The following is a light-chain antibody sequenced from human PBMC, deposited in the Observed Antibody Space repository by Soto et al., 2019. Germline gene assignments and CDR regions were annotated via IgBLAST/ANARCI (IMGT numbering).Light chain of an antibody. V-gene: IGKV3-15*01. CDR3: QQYANWPPFT. CDR1: QSISTT. CDR2: GAS. J-gene: IGKJ3*01. Sequence: EIVMTQSPATLSVSPGERATLSCRASQSISTTLAWYQQKPGQAPRFLIYGASTRATGVPARFSGSGSGTEFTRTISSLQSEDFAVYYCQQYANWPPFTFGPGTKVDI.